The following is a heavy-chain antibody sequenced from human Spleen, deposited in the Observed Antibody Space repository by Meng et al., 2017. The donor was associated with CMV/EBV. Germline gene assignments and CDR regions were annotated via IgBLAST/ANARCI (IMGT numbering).Heavy chain of an antibody. V-gene: IGHV1-69*05. CDR2: IIPIFGTA. CDR1: GGTFSSYA. J-gene: IGHJ5*02. D-gene: IGHD2-2*01. CDR3: AREGGPAANPQFDP. Sequence: SVKVSCKASGGTFSSYAISWVRQAPGQGLEWMGGIIPIFGTANYAQKFQGRVTITTDESTSTAYMELSILRSEDTAVYYCAREGGPAANPQFDPWGQGTLVTVSS.